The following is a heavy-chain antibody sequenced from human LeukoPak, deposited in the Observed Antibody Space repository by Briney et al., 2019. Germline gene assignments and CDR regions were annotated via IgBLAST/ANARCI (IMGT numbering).Heavy chain of an antibody. CDR3: ARGAPITMVRGVIDWFDP. Sequence: SQTLSLTCAISGDSVSSNSAAWNWIRQCPSRGLEWLGRTYYRCKWYNDYAVSVKSRKTINPDTSKNQFSLQLNSVTPEDTAVYYCARGAPITMVRGVIDWFDPWGQGTLVTVSS. CDR2: TYYRCKWYN. J-gene: IGHJ5*02. CDR1: GDSVSSNSAA. D-gene: IGHD3-10*01. V-gene: IGHV6-1*01.